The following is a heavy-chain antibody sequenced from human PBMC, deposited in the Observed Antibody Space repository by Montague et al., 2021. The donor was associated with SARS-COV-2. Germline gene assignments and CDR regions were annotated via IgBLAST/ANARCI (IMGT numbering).Heavy chain of an antibody. Sequence: SLRLSCEAYGFTFSSYWMNWVRQAPGKGLEWVANIKQDGSEKNYXDSXKGRFTSSRDNAKKSLYLQMNSLRAEDTAVYYCARWGGTHYYDSSGYYYDYYYYGMDVWGQGTTVTVSS. CDR1: GFTFSSYW. V-gene: IGHV3-7*01. CDR2: IKQDGSEK. CDR3: ARWGGTHYYDSSGYYYDYYYYGMDV. D-gene: IGHD3-22*01. J-gene: IGHJ6*02.